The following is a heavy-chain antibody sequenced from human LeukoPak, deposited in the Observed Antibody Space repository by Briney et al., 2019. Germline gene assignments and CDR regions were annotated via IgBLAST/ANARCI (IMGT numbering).Heavy chain of an antibody. CDR3: ARHDSSGYLTQFDY. CDR1: GGSISSYY. J-gene: IGHJ4*02. Sequence: PSETLSLTCTVSGGSISSYYWSWIRQPPGKGLEWIGYIYYSGSANYNPSLKSRVTISVDTSKNQFSLKLSFVTAADTAVYYCARHDSSGYLTQFDYWGQGTLVTVSS. CDR2: IYYSGSA. D-gene: IGHD3-22*01. V-gene: IGHV4-59*01.